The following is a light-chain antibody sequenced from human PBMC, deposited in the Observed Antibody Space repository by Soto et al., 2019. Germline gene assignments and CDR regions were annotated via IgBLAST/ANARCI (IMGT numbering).Light chain of an antibody. J-gene: IGLJ1*01. CDR1: NIGSKN. CDR2: RDS. CDR3: QVWDSSTGKV. Sequence: SYELTQPLSVSVALGQTARITCGGNNIGSKNVHWYQQKPGQAPVLVIYRDSNRPSGIPERFSGSNSGNTATLTISRAQAGDEADYYCQVWDSSTGKVFGTGTKVTVL. V-gene: IGLV3-9*01.